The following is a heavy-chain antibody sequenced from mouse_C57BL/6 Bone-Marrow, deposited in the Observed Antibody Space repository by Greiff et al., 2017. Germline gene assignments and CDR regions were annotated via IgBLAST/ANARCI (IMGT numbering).Heavy chain of an antibody. Sequence: QVQLKESGAELVRPGASVKLSCKASGYTFTDYYINWVKQRPGQGLEWIARIYPGSGNTYYNEKFKGKATLTAEKSSSTSYLQLSSLTSEDSAVYCCARSWYSWFAYWGQGTLVTVSA. CDR3: ARSWYSWFAY. CDR1: GYTFTDYY. CDR2: IYPGSGNT. V-gene: IGHV1-76*01. D-gene: IGHD1-1*02. J-gene: IGHJ3*01.